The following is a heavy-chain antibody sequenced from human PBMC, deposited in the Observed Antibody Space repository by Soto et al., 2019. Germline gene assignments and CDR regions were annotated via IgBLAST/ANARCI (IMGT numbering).Heavy chain of an antibody. Sequence: GASVKVSCKASGYTFSRYYLHWVRQAPGQGLEWMGIINPSGGSTSYAQKFQGRVTLTRDTSTSTAYMELSSLKSEDTAVYYCARDQDGSGSYYFNWFDPWGQGTLVTSPQ. V-gene: IGHV1-46*01. CDR1: GYTFSRYY. J-gene: IGHJ5*02. CDR2: INPSGGST. D-gene: IGHD3-10*01. CDR3: ARDQDGSGSYYFNWFDP.